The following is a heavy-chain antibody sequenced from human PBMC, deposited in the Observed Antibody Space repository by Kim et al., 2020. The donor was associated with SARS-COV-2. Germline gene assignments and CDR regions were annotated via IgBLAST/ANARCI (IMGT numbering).Heavy chain of an antibody. V-gene: IGHV3-7*01. CDR3: ARVPRYYYGSGSYYSHFDY. CDR1: GFTFSSYW. D-gene: IGHD3-10*01. Sequence: GGSLRLSCAASGFTFSSYWMSWVRQAPGKGLEWVANIKQDGSEKYYVDSVKGRFTISRDNAKNSLYLQMNSLRAEDTAVYYCARVPRYYYGSGSYYSHFDYWGQGTLVTVSS. CDR2: IKQDGSEK. J-gene: IGHJ4*02.